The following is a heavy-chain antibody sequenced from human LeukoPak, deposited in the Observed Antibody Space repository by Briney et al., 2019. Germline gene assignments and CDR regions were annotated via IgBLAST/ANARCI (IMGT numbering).Heavy chain of an antibody. Sequence: SETLSLTCAVSGGPHSISNWLSWLRHRPGEGLEWIGEIYHSGSTNYNPSLKSRVTISVDKSKNQFSLKRSSVTAADTAVYYCARDDGRPTGFDPWGQGTLVTVSS. CDR2: IYHSGST. CDR1: GGPHSISNW. CDR3: ARDDGRPTGFDP. J-gene: IGHJ5*02. D-gene: IGHD1-26*01. V-gene: IGHV4-4*02.